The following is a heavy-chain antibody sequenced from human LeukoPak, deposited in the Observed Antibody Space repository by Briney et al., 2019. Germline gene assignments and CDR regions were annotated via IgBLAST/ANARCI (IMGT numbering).Heavy chain of an antibody. J-gene: IGHJ4*02. CDR1: GGSISSGGYS. V-gene: IGHV2-70*11. D-gene: IGHD5-18*01. CDR3: ARIPSINTAHFDY. Sequence: QTLSLTCAVSGGSISSGGYSWSWIRQPPGKALEWLARIDWDDDKYYSTSLKTRLTISKDTSKNQVVLTMTNMDPVDTATYYCARIPSINTAHFDYWGQGTLVTVSS. CDR2: IDWDDDK.